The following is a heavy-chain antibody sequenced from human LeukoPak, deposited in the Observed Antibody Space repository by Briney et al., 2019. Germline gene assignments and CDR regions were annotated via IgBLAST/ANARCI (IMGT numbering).Heavy chain of an antibody. Sequence: SLRLSRAGTASTFSSYNIKWVPQALGKGLEHVSAIIRNGGSTHYTDSVKGRFSISRDNSKNTVYLQMGSLRPEDMAVYYCARVKMGATINDYYYYYMDVWGRGTTVTVSS. J-gene: IGHJ6*03. CDR2: IIRNGGST. CDR3: ARVKMGATINDYYYYYMDV. V-gene: IGHV3-64*02. D-gene: IGHD1-26*01. CDR1: ASTFSSYN.